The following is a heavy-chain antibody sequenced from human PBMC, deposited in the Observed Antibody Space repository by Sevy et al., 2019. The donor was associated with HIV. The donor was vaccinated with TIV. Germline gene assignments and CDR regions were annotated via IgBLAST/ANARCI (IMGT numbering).Heavy chain of an antibody. Sequence: GGSLRLSCAASGFSFSSHGMHWVRQAPGKGLEWQSVISYDGNKKYYADSVKGRFTISRDNSKNTLYLQMNRLRPEDTVVYYCARDGGWYNYAPSDYWGQGTLVTVSS. CDR1: GFSFSSHG. CDR2: ISYDGNKK. CDR3: ARDGGWYNYAPSDY. V-gene: IGHV3-30*03. J-gene: IGHJ4*02. D-gene: IGHD1-1*01.